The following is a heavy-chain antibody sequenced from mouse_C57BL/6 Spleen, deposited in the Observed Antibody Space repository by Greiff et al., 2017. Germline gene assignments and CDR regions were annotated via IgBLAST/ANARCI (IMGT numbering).Heavy chain of an antibody. V-gene: IGHV1-82*01. CDR2: INPGDGDT. D-gene: IGHD2-3*01. Sequence: VQLVESGPELVKPGASVKISCKASGYAFSSSWMNWVKQRPGKGLEWIGRINPGDGDTNYNGKFKGKATLTADKSAIPAYLQLSSLPAAVSAVYLCARYYDGYYWFAYWGQGTLVTVSA. CDR1: GYAFSSSW. J-gene: IGHJ3*01. CDR3: ARYYDGYYWFAY.